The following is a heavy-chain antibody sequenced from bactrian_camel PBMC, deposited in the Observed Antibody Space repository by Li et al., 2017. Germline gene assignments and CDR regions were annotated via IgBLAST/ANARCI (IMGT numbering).Heavy chain of an antibody. V-gene: IGHV3S53*01. CDR3: AAKVVEGSCSVESTIDLWGKKRGRLT. J-gene: IGHJ4*01. CDR1: GSIYYDNC. D-gene: IGHD6*01. CDR2: IYTGLGRA. Sequence: VQLVESGGGLVQPGQSLRLSCTPSGSIYYDNCMGWIRQAPGVEREAVAAIYTGLGRAHYAASVLGRFTISKDNARKTVYLQMNDLKPEDTATYYCAAKVVEGSCSVESTIDLWGKKRGRLTGARGPRSPSP.